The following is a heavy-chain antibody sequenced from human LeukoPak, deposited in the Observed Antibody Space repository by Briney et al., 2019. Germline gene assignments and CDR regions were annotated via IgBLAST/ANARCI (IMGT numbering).Heavy chain of an antibody. J-gene: IGHJ4*02. V-gene: IGHV6-1*01. CDR1: GDSVSSNSAA. Sequence: SQTLSLTSALSGDSVSSNSAAWNWIRQSPSRCLEWLGRAYYRSKWYNDYAVSVKSRLTINPDTSKNQISLQLNSETPEDTAVYYCTREYNPSWYDRFDHWGQGTLVTVSS. D-gene: IGHD6-13*01. CDR3: TREYNPSWYDRFDH. CDR2: AYYRSKWYN.